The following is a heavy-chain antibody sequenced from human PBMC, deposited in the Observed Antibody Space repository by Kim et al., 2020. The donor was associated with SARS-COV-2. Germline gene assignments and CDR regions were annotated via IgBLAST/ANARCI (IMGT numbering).Heavy chain of an antibody. J-gene: IGHJ4*02. CDR3: ARGLASGFYFDF. D-gene: IGHD3-10*01. CDR1: AYRFTDYR. Sequence: GESLKISCQGSAYRFTDYRIGWVRQKAGRGLEWMGIIYPDDPEVTYSPSFEGHVTISVDKTINTAYLQLSGLKASDTAIYYCARGLASGFYFDFWGQGTL. V-gene: IGHV5-51*01. CDR2: IYPDDPEV.